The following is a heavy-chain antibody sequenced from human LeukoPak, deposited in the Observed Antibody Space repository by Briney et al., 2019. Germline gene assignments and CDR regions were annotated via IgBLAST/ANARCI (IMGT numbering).Heavy chain of an antibody. J-gene: IGHJ6*04. CDR3: SFVWEFVVLPSLDG. Sequence: GGSLRLSCAASGFTFSSYAMSWVRQAPGKGLEWVSGISGSGVSTYYADSVRGRFTISRDNSKKTLHLQMNSLRDEDTAEYYCSFVWEFVVLPSLDGWGKGTTVTVSS. D-gene: IGHD3-10*01. CDR2: ISGSGVST. V-gene: IGHV3-23*01. CDR1: GFTFSSYA.